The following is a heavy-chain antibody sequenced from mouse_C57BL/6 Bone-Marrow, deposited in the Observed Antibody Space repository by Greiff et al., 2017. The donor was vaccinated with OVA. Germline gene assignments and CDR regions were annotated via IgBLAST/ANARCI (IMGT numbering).Heavy chain of an antibody. CDR1: GFTFSDYG. D-gene: IGHD1-1*01. CDR3: ANVVADENYYAMDY. Sequence: EVKLMESGGGLVKPGGSLKLSCAASGFTFSDYGMHWVRQAPEKGLEWVAYISSGSSTIYYADTVKGRFTISRDNAKNTLFLQMTSLRSEDTAMYYCANVVADENYYAMDYWGQGTSVTVSS. V-gene: IGHV5-17*01. J-gene: IGHJ4*01. CDR2: ISSGSSTI.